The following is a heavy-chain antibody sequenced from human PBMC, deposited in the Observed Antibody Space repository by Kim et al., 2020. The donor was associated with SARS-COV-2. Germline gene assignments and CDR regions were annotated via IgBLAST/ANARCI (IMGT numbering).Heavy chain of an antibody. CDR1: RFTFSNAW. J-gene: IGHJ3*02. Sequence: GGSLRLSCAGSRFTFSNAWMSWVRLAPGKGLEWVGHIKSKADGGTTDYAAPVKGRFTIASADSKRTLHLQMSSLQTEDTGEYYCTTFPVRGMSAFDIWG. CDR3: TTFPVRGMSAFDI. V-gene: IGHV3-15*01. CDR2: IKSKADGGTT.